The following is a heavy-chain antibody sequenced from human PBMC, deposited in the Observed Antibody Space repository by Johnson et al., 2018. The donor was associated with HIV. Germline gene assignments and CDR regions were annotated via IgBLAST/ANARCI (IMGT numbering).Heavy chain of an antibody. J-gene: IGHJ3*02. CDR2: IRYDGSNK. CDR3: ARDRYYDSSGSHAFDI. Sequence: QMQLVESGGGLVLPGGSLRLSCAVSGFTFTDHYMDWVRQAPGKGLEWVAFIRYDGSNKYYADSVKGRFTISRDNSKNTLYLQMNSLRAEDTAVYYCARDRYYDSSGSHAFDIWGQGTMVTVSS. D-gene: IGHD3-22*01. V-gene: IGHV3-30*02. CDR1: GFTFTDHY.